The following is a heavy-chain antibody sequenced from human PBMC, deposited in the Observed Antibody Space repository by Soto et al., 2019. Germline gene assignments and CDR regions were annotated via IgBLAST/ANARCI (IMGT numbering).Heavy chain of an antibody. Sequence: GGSLRLSCAASGFTFSSYAMSWVRQAPGKGLEWVSGISRSGSHTYYADSVKGRFTISRDNSKNTVYLQMSSLRAEDTAVYYCGAGETGQPRHHWGQGALVTVSS. CDR1: GFTFSSYA. D-gene: IGHD1-1*01. CDR3: GAGETGQPRHH. CDR2: ISRSGSHT. J-gene: IGHJ4*02. V-gene: IGHV3-23*01.